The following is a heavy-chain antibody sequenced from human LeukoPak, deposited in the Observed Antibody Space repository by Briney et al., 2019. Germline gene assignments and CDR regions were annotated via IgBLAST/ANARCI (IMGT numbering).Heavy chain of an antibody. CDR1: GLTFSSYG. Sequence: GGSLRLSCAASGLTFSSYGMHWVRQAPGKGLERAAVIWSDGSNKYYADSVKGRFTISRDNSKNTLYLQMNSVRAEDTAVYYCASAAGPFDNWGQGTLVTVSS. V-gene: IGHV3-33*01. CDR2: IWSDGSNK. CDR3: ASAAGPFDN. D-gene: IGHD6-13*01. J-gene: IGHJ4*02.